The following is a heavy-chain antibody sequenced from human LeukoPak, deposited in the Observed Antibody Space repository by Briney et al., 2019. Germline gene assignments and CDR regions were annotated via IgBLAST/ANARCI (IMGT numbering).Heavy chain of an antibody. CDR2: IWYDGSNK. D-gene: IGHD5-18*01. CDR3: ARDPGRGYTYGYGFDY. J-gene: IGHJ4*02. CDR1: RFTFSNYG. Sequence: AGGSLRLSCAASRFTFSNYGMHWVRQAPGKGLEWVAVIWYDGSNKYYADSVKGRFTISRDNSKNTLYLQMNSLRAEDTAVYYCARDPGRGYTYGYGFDYWGQGTQVTVSS. V-gene: IGHV3-33*01.